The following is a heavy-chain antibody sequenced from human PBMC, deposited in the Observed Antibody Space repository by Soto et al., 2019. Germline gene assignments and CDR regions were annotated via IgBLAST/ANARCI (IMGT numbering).Heavy chain of an antibody. Sequence: SSVKVSCKASGGTFSSYAISWVRQAPGQGLEWMGGIIPIFGTANYAQKFQGRVTITADESTSTAYMELSSLRSEETAVYYCARGGPITGTRIDYYYYYGMDVWGQGNTVTV. CDR3: ARGGPITGTRIDYYYYYGMDV. J-gene: IGHJ6*02. D-gene: IGHD1-7*01. CDR2: IIPIFGTA. V-gene: IGHV1-69*13. CDR1: GGTFSSYA.